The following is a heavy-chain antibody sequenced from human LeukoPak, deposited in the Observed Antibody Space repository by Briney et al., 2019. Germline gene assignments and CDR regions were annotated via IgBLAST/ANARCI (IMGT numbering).Heavy chain of an antibody. CDR1: GYTFTGYY. D-gene: IGHD4-17*01. CDR3: ARLDRSYGDYIFDY. CDR2: INPNSGGT. V-gene: IGHV1-2*02. Sequence: GASVKVSCKASGYTFTGYYMHWVRQAPGQGLEWMGWINPNSGGTNYAQKCQGRVTMTRDTSISTAYMELSRLRSDDTAVYYCARLDRSYGDYIFDYWGQGTLVTVSS. J-gene: IGHJ4*02.